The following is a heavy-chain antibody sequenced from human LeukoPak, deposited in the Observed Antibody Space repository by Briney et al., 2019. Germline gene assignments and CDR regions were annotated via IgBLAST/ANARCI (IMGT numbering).Heavy chain of an antibody. CDR2: INADGST. CDR3: ARVGEQQLVDY. Sequence: PGGSLRLSCVASGFTFSSYWMHWVRQAPGKGLVWVSRINADGSTSYADSVKGRFTISRDNAKNTQYLQMNSLRAEDTAVYYCARVGEQQLVDYWGQGTLVTVSS. J-gene: IGHJ4*02. D-gene: IGHD6-13*01. V-gene: IGHV3-74*01. CDR1: GFTFSSYW.